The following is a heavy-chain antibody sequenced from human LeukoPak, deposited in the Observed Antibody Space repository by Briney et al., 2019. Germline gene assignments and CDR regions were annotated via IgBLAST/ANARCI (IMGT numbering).Heavy chain of an antibody. CDR2: ISSNGIYT. CDR3: ARGPTVITFNAFDV. CDR1: GFTFSDYG. D-gene: IGHD4-17*01. V-gene: IGHV3-64*01. Sequence: PGGSLRLSCAASGFTFSDYGMYWVRQAPGKGLEHVSGISSNGIYTYYANSVKGRFTISRDNSKNTLYLQMGNLRAEDMAVYYCARGPTVITFNAFDVWGQGTMVTVSS. J-gene: IGHJ3*01.